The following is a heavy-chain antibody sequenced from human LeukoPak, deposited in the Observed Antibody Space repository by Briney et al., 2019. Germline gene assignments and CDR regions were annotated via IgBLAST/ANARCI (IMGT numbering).Heavy chain of an antibody. Sequence: GGSLRLSCKPSGFTFGDYAMSWVRQAPGKGLEWVGFIRSKAFGATTEYAASVKGRFTVSRDDSKSIAYLQMNSLKTEDTAVYYCTRDCSGSSCYEEMDYWGQGTLVTVSS. D-gene: IGHD2-15*01. CDR2: IRSKAFGATT. V-gene: IGHV3-49*04. CDR1: GFTFGDYA. J-gene: IGHJ4*02. CDR3: TRDCSGSSCYEEMDY.